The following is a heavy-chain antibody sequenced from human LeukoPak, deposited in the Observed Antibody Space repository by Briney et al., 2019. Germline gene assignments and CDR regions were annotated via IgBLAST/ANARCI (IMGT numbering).Heavy chain of an antibody. CDR2: LYHSGT. D-gene: IGHD3-22*01. CDR3: ARDQHYFDKKAFDI. V-gene: IGHV4-61*10. CDR1: GGSVSSGSYY. J-gene: IGHJ3*02. Sequence: SSETLSLTCTVSGGSVSSGSYYWSWIRQPAGNGLEWIGSLYHSGTYYNPSLKSRVTMSLDTSKNQFSLKLTSVTAAGTAVYYCARDQHYFDKKAFDIWGQGTMVTVSS.